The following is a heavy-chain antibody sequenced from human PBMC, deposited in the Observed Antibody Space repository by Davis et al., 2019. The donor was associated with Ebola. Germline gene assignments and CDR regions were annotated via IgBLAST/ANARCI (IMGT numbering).Heavy chain of an antibody. CDR3: ARGDYYDSSFADAFDI. J-gene: IGHJ3*02. V-gene: IGHV3-7*03. Sequence: GGSLRLSCAASGFIFSSDWMAWVRQAPGKGLEWVANINQDGSKRYYVDSVKGRFTISRDNAKNSLYLQMNSLRAEDTAVYYCARGDYYDSSFADAFDIWGQGTMVTVST. D-gene: IGHD3-22*01. CDR1: GFIFSSDW. CDR2: INQDGSKR.